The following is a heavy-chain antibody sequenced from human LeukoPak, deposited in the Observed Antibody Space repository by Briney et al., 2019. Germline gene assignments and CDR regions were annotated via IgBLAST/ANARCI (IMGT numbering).Heavy chain of an antibody. CDR2: ISSRGGIT. CDR1: GFTFSNYD. Sequence: GGSLRLSCAASGFTFSNYDMSWVRQAPGKGLEWVSTISSRGGITYSADSVKGRFTISRDNSKNTVYLQMNSLRAEDTAVYYCATIPQLLWFGELKVPVGCFDYWGQGTLVTVSS. CDR3: ATIPQLLWFGELKVPVGCFDY. J-gene: IGHJ4*02. V-gene: IGHV3-23*01. D-gene: IGHD3-10*01.